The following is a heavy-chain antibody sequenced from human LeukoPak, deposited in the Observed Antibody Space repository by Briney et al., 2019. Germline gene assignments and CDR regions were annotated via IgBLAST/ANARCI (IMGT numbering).Heavy chain of an antibody. CDR1: GFTFTSYS. V-gene: IGHV3-21*01. Sequence: AGGSLRLSCAASGFTFTSYSMNWVRQAPGKGLEWVSSISRSSWYIYNADSVKGRFTISRDNAKNSLYLQMNSQRAEDTAVYYCARDSASGSFDYWGQGTLVTVSS. CDR2: ISRSSWYI. D-gene: IGHD1-26*01. CDR3: ARDSASGSFDY. J-gene: IGHJ4*02.